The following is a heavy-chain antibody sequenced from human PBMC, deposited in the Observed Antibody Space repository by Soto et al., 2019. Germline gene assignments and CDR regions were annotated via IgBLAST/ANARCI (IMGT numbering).Heavy chain of an antibody. CDR1: GGSISSYY. CDR2: IYYSGST. J-gene: IGHJ4*02. V-gene: IGHV4-59*01. CDR3: ARVPATAIPYFDY. Sequence: SETLSLTCTVSGGSISSYYWSWIRQPPGKGLEWIGYIYYSGSTNYNPSLKSRVTISVDTSKNQFSLKLSSVTAADTAVYYCARVPATAIPYFDYWGQGTLVTVSS. D-gene: IGHD2-21*02.